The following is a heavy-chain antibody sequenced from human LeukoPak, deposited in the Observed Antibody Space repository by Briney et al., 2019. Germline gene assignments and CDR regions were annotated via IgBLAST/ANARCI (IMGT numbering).Heavy chain of an antibody. D-gene: IGHD4-11*01. Sequence: ASVKVSCKASGGTFSSYTISWVRQAPGQGLEWMGRIIPILGIANYAQKFQGRVTITADKSTSTAYMELSSLRSEDTAVYYCARVPARDYSNIGGWGQGTLVTVSS. CDR3: ARVPARDYSNIGG. CDR1: GGTFSSYT. CDR2: IIPILGIA. V-gene: IGHV1-69*02. J-gene: IGHJ4*02.